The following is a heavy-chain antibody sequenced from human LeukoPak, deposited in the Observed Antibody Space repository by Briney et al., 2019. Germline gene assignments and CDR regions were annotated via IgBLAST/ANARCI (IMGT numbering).Heavy chain of an antibody. V-gene: IGHV3-7*01. CDR1: RFTFTSYS. CDR2: IKKNGRET. J-gene: IGHJ4*02. CDR3: ARTRGYGYANHFDY. D-gene: IGHD5-18*01. Sequence: PRRSLRLSCAASRFTFTSYSMSWVRQAPGKGLEWVANIKKNGRETYYVDSVKGRFTLSRDQVNKSLYLQMTKLRAEDTAVYYCARTRGYGYANHFDYWGQGTLVTVSS.